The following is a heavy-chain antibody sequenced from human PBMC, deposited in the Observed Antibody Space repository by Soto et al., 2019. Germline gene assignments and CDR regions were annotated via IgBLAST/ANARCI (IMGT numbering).Heavy chain of an antibody. D-gene: IGHD2-15*01. CDR3: AGFVVPASRNTGFDY. CDR1: GVSINTNNYY. Sequence: LSLTCTVSGVSINTNNYYWGWVRQPPGKGLEWIGNIFYSGSTFYNPSLRSRLTISVDTSKNQFSLRLNSVTAADAAVYYCAGFVVPASRNTGFDYWGQGTLVTVSS. J-gene: IGHJ4*02. CDR2: IFYSGST. V-gene: IGHV4-39*01.